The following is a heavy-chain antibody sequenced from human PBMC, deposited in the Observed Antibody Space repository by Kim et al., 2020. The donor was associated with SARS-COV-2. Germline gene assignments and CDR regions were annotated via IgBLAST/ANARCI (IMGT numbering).Heavy chain of an antibody. Sequence: SETLSLTCTVSGGSISSSSYYWGWIRQPPGKGLEWIGSIYYSGSTYYNSSLKSRATRCEDTSKNQYSLKLSSVTAADTAVYYCASLEGYLNWFDPWGQGTLVTVSS. CDR1: GGSISSSSYY. J-gene: IGHJ5*02. CDR3: ASLEGYLNWFDP. CDR2: IYYSGST. D-gene: IGHD5-12*01. V-gene: IGHV4-39*01.